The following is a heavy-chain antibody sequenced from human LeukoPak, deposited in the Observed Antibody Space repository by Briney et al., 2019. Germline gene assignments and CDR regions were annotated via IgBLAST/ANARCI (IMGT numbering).Heavy chain of an antibody. CDR3: TSHGRTTESFDY. D-gene: IGHD4-11*01. CDR1: GFTFSGSA. CDR2: IRSKANSYAT. Sequence: GGSLRLSCAASGFTFSGSAMHWVRQASGKGLEWVGRIRSKANSYATAYAASVKGRFTISRDDSKNTAYLQMNSLKTEDTAVYYCTSHGRTTESFDYWSQGTLVTVSS. J-gene: IGHJ4*02. V-gene: IGHV3-73*01.